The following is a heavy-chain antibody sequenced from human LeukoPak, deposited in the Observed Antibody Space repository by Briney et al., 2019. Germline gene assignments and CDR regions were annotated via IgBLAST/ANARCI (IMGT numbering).Heavy chain of an antibody. V-gene: IGHV4-34*01. D-gene: IGHD6-13*01. CDR2: INHSGST. CDR3: ARGGFSYSSSWGWFDP. J-gene: IGHJ5*02. CDR1: GGSFSGYC. Sequence: SETLSLTCAVYGGSFSGYCWSWIRQPPGKGLEWIGEINHSGSTNYNPSLKSRVTISVDTSKNQFSLKLSSVTAADTAVYYCARGGFSYSSSWGWFDPWGQGTLVTVSS.